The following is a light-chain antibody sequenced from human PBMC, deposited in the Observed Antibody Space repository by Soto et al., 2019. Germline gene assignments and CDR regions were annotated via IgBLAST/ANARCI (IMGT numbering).Light chain of an antibody. Sequence: DIQMTQSPSSLSASVGDRVTITCRASQRITNYLNWYQQKLGEAPKLLIYAASVLQSGLPSRFSGSGFGKEFTLNISSLQVDDFAPYFCQQSYTPPYTFGLGTKLEIK. J-gene: IGKJ2*01. V-gene: IGKV1-39*01. CDR1: QRITNY. CDR2: AAS. CDR3: QQSYTPPYT.